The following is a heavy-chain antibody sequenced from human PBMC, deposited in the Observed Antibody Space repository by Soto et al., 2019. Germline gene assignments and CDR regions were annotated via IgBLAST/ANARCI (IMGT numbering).Heavy chain of an antibody. V-gene: IGHV4-59*08. D-gene: IGHD3-10*01. Sequence: PSETLSLTFTSSGRPISISYWSWIRQPPGKGLEWIGYIYDSGSTYYNSSLKSRVTMSVDTSKNQFSLKLSSVTAADTAVYYCATRFYSSGVLFDYWGPGTQVTVS. J-gene: IGHJ4*02. CDR3: ATRFYSSGVLFDY. CDR2: IYDSGST. CDR1: GRPISISY.